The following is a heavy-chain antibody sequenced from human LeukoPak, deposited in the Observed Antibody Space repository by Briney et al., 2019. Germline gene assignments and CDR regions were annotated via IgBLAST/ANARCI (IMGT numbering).Heavy chain of an antibody. CDR1: GGTFSSYA. V-gene: IGHV1-18*01. D-gene: IGHD6-13*01. CDR2: ISASNGNT. J-gene: IGHJ6*03. CDR3: ARAIASAGTKYYYYYYMDI. Sequence: GASVKVSCKASGGTFSSYAISWVRQAPGQGLEWMGWISASNGNTNYAQKLQGRITMTTDTSTSTAYMELRSLRSDDTAIYYCARAIASAGTKYYYYYYMDIWGKGTTVTVSS.